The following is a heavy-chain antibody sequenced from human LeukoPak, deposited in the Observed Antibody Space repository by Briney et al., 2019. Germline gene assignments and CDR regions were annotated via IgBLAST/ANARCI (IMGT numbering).Heavy chain of an antibody. V-gene: IGHV1-8*02. J-gene: IGHJ4*02. CDR3: ARGDYDFWSGYYVREGRSLLRPVDY. Sequence: ASVKVSCKASGGTFSSYAISWVRQAPGQGLEWMGWISAYNGNTNYAQKFQGRVTMTRNTSISTAYMELSSLRSEDTAVYYCARGDYDFWSGYYVREGRSLLRPVDYWGQGTLVTVSS. CDR1: GGTFSSYA. CDR2: ISAYNGNT. D-gene: IGHD3-3*01.